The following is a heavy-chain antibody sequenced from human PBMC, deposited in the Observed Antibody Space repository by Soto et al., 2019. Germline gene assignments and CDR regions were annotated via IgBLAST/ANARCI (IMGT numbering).Heavy chain of an antibody. D-gene: IGHD3-3*01. CDR1: GFTFHDYA. Sequence: VQLMESGGGLVQPGRSLRLSCAASGFTFHDYAMHWVRQGPGKGLEWVSGINSNGGSMGYAGSVKGRFTISRDNAKNSLYLQMNNLRAEDTALYYCTKDSFSNYDFWSGRYNRFDPWGQGTLVTVSS. V-gene: IGHV3-9*01. J-gene: IGHJ5*02. CDR2: INSNGGSM. CDR3: TKDSFSNYDFWSGRYNRFDP.